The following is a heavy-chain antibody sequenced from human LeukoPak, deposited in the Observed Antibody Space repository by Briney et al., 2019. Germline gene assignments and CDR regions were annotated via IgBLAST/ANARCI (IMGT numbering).Heavy chain of an antibody. V-gene: IGHV1-2*02. CDR3: ARDTYGSGSHSVGDY. CDR2: INPNSGGT. J-gene: IGHJ4*02. CDR1: GSTFTGYY. Sequence: GASVKVSCKASGSTFTGYYMHWVRQAPGQGLEWMGWINPNSGGTKFAQRFQGRVTMTRDTSISTAYMELSSLRSDDTAVYYCARDTYGSGSHSVGDYWGQGTLVTVSS. D-gene: IGHD3-10*01.